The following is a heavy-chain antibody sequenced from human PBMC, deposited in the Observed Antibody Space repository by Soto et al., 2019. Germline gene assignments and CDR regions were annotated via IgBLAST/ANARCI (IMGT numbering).Heavy chain of an antibody. J-gene: IGHJ5*02. Sequence: QVQLVQSGAEVRKPGASVKVSCKASGYTFNNYFMHWVRQAPAQGLEWMGFITPSSGSTTYAQRFQGRLTMTRDTSTSTVYMELRSLRSEDTAVYFCARDLVPIWNYVGLAPGAQHWFDPWGQGTLVTVSS. CDR3: ARDLVPIWNYVGLAPGAQHWFDP. CDR2: ITPSSGST. CDR1: GYTFNNYF. V-gene: IGHV1-46*02. D-gene: IGHD1-7*01.